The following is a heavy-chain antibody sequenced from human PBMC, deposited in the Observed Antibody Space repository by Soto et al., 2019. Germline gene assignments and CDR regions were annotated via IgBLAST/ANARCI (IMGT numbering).Heavy chain of an antibody. Sequence: EVQLVESGGGLVQPGGSLRLSCAASGFTFSLYSMSWVRQAPGKGLEWVSYISRSSTGIHYADSVKGRFTISRDDATNTMHLQMNSLRDGDTAVYYCSRAVTWGLDVWGQGTTVSISS. CDR2: ISRSSTGI. V-gene: IGHV3-48*02. CDR1: GFTFSLYS. CDR3: SRAVTWGLDV. D-gene: IGHD3-10*01. J-gene: IGHJ6*02.